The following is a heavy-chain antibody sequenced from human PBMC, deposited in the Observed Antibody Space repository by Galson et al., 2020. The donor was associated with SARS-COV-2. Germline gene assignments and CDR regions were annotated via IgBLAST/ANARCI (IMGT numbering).Heavy chain of an antibody. V-gene: IGHV4-34*01. CDR3: ARGGSRPVMVFDYYYFYMDV. J-gene: IGHJ6*03. D-gene: IGHD5-18*01. Sequence: SETLYLTCGVYGGSFSDYSWTWVRQPPGKGLEWLGEISHSGSTNYSPSLKSRVFMSVDTSKNQFSLKLRSVTAADTAVYYCARGGSRPVMVFDYYYFYMDVWGKGTTVTVSS. CDR1: GGSFSDYS. CDR2: ISHSGST.